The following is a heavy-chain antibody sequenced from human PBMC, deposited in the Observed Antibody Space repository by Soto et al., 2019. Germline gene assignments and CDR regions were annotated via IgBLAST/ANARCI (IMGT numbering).Heavy chain of an antibody. V-gene: IGHV4-34*01. J-gene: IGHJ4*02. Sequence: TSETLSLTCAVYGGSFSGYYWSWIRQPPGKGLEWIGEINHSGSTNYNPSLKSRVTISVDTSKNQFSLKLSSVTAADTAVYYCARAGGNRGYYDSSGYNYWGQGTLVTAPQ. CDR1: GGSFSGYY. D-gene: IGHD3-22*01. CDR2: INHSGST. CDR3: ARAGGNRGYYDSSGYNY.